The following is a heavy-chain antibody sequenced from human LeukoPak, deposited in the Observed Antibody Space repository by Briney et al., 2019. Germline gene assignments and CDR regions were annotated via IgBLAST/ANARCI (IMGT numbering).Heavy chain of an antibody. D-gene: IGHD2-21*02. V-gene: IGHV3-48*02. CDR3: ARESIVVVTAIRDALYI. CDR1: GFTFSSYS. Sequence: GGSLRLSCAAAGFTFSSYSMNWVRQAPGKGLEWVSYISSGSSTIYYADSVKGRFTISRDNAKNSLCLQMNSLRDEDTAVYYCARESIVVVTAIRDALYILGQGTMVTVSS. J-gene: IGHJ3*02. CDR2: ISSGSSTI.